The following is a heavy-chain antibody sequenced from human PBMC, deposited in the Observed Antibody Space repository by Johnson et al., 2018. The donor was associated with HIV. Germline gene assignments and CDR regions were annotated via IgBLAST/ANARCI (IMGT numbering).Heavy chain of an antibody. D-gene: IGHD1-26*01. CDR2: INSDGSST. Sequence: VQLVESGGGLVQPGGSLRLSCAASGFTFSSYWMHWVRQAPGKGLVWVSRINSDGSSTSYADSVKGRFTISRDNAKNTLYLQMNSLRAEDTALYYCARRLITREGSDSPTDAFDIWGQGTMVTVSS. J-gene: IGHJ3*02. CDR1: GFTFSSYW. V-gene: IGHV3-74*02. CDR3: ARRLITREGSDSPTDAFDI.